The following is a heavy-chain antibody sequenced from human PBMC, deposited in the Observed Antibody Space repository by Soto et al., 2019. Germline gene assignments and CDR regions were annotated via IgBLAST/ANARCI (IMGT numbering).Heavy chain of an antibody. J-gene: IGHJ3*02. CDR3: AIELKRGAKAAFDI. D-gene: IGHD3-10*01. V-gene: IGHV1-69*01. CDR1: GGTFSSYA. Sequence: QVQLVQSGAEVKKPGSSVKVSCKASGGTFSSYAISWVRQAPGQGLEWMGGIIPIFGTANYAQKFQGRVTITADESTSTAYMELSSLRSEDTAVYYGAIELKRGAKAAFDIWGQGTMVTVSS. CDR2: IIPIFGTA.